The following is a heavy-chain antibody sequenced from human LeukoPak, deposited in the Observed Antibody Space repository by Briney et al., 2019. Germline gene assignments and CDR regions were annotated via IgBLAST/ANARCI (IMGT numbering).Heavy chain of an antibody. V-gene: IGHV4-59*01. J-gene: IGHJ5*02. CDR1: GGSISSYY. CDR3: AREAITIFGVVRTQTTYGPHRFDP. D-gene: IGHD3-3*01. CDR2: IYYSGST. Sequence: SSETLSLTCTVSGGSISSYYWSWIRQPPGKGLEWIGYIYYSGSTNYNPSLKSLVTISVDTSKNQFSLKLSSVTAADTAVYYCAREAITIFGVVRTQTTYGPHRFDPWGQGTLVTVSS.